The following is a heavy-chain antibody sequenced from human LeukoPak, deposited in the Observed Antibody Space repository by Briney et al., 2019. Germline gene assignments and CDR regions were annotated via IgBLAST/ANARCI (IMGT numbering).Heavy chain of an antibody. J-gene: IGHJ4*02. V-gene: IGHV4-34*01. D-gene: IGHD3-16*01. Sequence: SETLSLTCAVYGGSFSGYYWSWIRQPPGKGLEWIGEINHSGSTNYNPSLKSRVTISVDTSKNQFSLKLSSVTAADTAVYYCARARDYDYVWGSRTFDYWGQGTLVTVSS. CDR2: INHSGST. CDR3: ARARDYDYVWGSRTFDY. CDR1: GGSFSGYY.